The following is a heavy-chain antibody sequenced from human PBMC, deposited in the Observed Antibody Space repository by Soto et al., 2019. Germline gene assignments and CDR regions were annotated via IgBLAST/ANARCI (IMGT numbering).Heavy chain of an antibody. V-gene: IGHV1-69*08. CDR2: IIPILGIA. CDR3: ARDGVDTAMVFDY. Sequence: QVQLVQSGAEVKKPGSSVKVSCKASGGTFSSYTISWVRQAPGQGLEWMGRIIPILGIANYAQKFQGRVTITAVKSTGTAYMELSSLRCEDTAVYYCARDGVDTAMVFDYWGQGTLVTVSS. D-gene: IGHD5-18*01. CDR1: GGTFSSYT. J-gene: IGHJ4*02.